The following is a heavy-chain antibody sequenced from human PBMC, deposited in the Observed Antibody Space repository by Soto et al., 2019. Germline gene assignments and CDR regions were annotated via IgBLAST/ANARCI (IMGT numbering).Heavy chain of an antibody. CDR1: GYTFTSYY. J-gene: IGHJ6*03. CDR2: INPSGGST. V-gene: IGHV1-46*03. D-gene: IGHD4-4*01. Sequence: GASVKVSCKASGYTFTSYYMHWVRQAPGQGLEWMGIINPSGGSTSYAQKFQGRVTMTRDTSTSTVYMELSSLRSEDTAVYYCASGEANTVTTQLHYYYMDVWGKGTTVTVSS. CDR3: ASGEANTVTTQLHYYYMDV.